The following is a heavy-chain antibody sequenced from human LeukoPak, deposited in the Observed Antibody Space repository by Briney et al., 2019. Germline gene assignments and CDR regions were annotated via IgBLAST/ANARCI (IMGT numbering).Heavy chain of an antibody. V-gene: IGHV4-39*01. Sequence: SETLSLTCTVSGGSISSSSYYWGWIRQPPGKGLEWIGSIYYSGSTYYNPSLKSRVTISADTSKNQFSLKLSSVTAADTAVYYCARLSSGWYYYYYMDVWGKGTTVTVSS. J-gene: IGHJ6*03. D-gene: IGHD6-19*01. CDR3: ARLSSGWYYYYYMDV. CDR1: GGSISSSSYY. CDR2: IYYSGST.